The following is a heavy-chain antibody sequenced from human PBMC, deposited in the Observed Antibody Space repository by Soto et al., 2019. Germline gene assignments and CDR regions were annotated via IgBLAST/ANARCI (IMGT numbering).Heavy chain of an antibody. CDR1: GGTFSSYT. J-gene: IGHJ4*02. Sequence: QVQLVQSGAEVKKPGSSVKVSCKASGGTFSSYTISWVRQAPGQGLEWRGRIIPILGIANYAQKFQGRVTITADKSTSTAYIELSSLRAEDTAVYYCARLVDTADFDYWGQGTLVTVSS. D-gene: IGHD5-18*01. CDR2: IIPILGIA. V-gene: IGHV1-69*02. CDR3: ARLVDTADFDY.